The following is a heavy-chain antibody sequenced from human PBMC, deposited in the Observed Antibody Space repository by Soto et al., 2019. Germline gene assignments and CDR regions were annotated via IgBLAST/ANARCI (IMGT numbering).Heavy chain of an antibody. D-gene: IGHD3-22*01. CDR1: GFTFSTYW. Sequence: GGSLRLSCAASGFTFSTYWMSWVRQAPGRGLEWVANIKEDGSEKYYVDSVEGRFTISRDNAKNSLYLQMTSLRAEDTALYYCARGWGYFDSSGFPYLYAMDVWGQGTTVTVSS. CDR3: ARGWGYFDSSGFPYLYAMDV. V-gene: IGHV3-7*01. CDR2: IKEDGSEK. J-gene: IGHJ6*02.